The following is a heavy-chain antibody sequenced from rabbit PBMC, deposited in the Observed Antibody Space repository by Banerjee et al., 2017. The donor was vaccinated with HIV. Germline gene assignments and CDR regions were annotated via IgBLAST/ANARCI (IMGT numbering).Heavy chain of an antibody. CDR2: IYGGSSDPT. CDR3: ARADLHDYYMDL. Sequence: QEQLEESGGGLVKPGGTLTLTCTASEFSFDSNYWVCWVRQAPGRGLEWIACIYGGSSDPTTYATWAKGRFTISKTSSTTVTLQMTSLTAADTATYFCARADLHDYYMDLWGQGTLVTVS. J-gene: IGHJ4*01. V-gene: IGHV1S45*01. CDR1: EFSFDSNYW. D-gene: IGHD1-1*01.